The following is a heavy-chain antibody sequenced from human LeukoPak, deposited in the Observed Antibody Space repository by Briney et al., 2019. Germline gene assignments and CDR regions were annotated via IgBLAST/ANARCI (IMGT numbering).Heavy chain of an antibody. V-gene: IGHV3-7*01. Sequence: GGSLRLXCAASGFTCSSYWMSWVRQAPGKGLESVANIKQDGSEKYYVDSVKGRFTISRDNAKNSLYLQMNSLRAEDTAVYYCARDDSSGWTDYWGQGTLVTVSS. J-gene: IGHJ4*02. CDR2: IKQDGSEK. CDR1: GFTCSSYW. D-gene: IGHD6-19*01. CDR3: ARDDSSGWTDY.